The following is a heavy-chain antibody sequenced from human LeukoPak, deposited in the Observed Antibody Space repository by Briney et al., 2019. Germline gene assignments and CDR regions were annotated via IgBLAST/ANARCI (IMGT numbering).Heavy chain of an antibody. CDR2: IYYSGST. CDR1: GGSISSYY. CDR3: ARNWKGAGFDY. D-gene: IGHD1-1*01. J-gene: IGHJ4*02. Sequence: SETLSLTCNVSGGSISSYYWSWIRQPPGKGLEWIGYIYYSGSTNYNPSPKSRVTISVDTSKNPFSLKLSSVTAADTAVYYCARNWKGAGFDYWGQGTLVTVSS. V-gene: IGHV4-59*01.